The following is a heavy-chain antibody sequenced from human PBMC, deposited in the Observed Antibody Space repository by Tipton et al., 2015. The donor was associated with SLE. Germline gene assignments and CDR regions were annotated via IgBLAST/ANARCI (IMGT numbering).Heavy chain of an antibody. V-gene: IGHV3-7*01. CDR1: GFTFSSYW. Sequence: GSLRLSCAASGFTFSSYWMSWVRQAPGKGLEWVANIKQDGSEKYYVDSVKGRFTISRDNAKNSLYLQMNSLRAEDTAVYYCARDRIVGAWYYFDYWGQGTLVTVSS. CDR3: ARDRIVGAWYYFDY. CDR2: IKQDGSEK. J-gene: IGHJ4*02. D-gene: IGHD1-26*01.